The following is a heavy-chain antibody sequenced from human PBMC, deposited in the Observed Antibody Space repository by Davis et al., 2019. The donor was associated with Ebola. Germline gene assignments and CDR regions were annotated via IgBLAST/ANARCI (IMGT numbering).Heavy chain of an antibody. J-gene: IGHJ4*02. CDR3: TRARGSNFYFDY. V-gene: IGHV3-21*01. D-gene: IGHD1-26*01. CDR2: IITSSGNI. CDR1: GFTFRSYS. Sequence: GESLKISCAASGFTFRSYSMNWVRQAPGKGLEWVSSIITSSGNIYYADSVMGRFTISRDNAKNSLYLQMKGLRVEDTAVYYCTRARGSNFYFDYWGQGTLVTVSS.